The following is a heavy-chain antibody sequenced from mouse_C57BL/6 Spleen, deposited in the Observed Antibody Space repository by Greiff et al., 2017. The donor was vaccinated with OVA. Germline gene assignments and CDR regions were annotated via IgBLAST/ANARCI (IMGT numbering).Heavy chain of an antibody. CDR1: GYAFSSSW. CDR2: IYPGDGDT. CDR3: ARSRTGSEGDY. Sequence: VQLQQSGPELVKPGASVKISCKASGYAFSSSWMNWVKQRPGKGLEWIGRIYPGDGDTNYNGKFKGKATLTADKSSSTAYMQLSSLTSEDSAVYFCARSRTGSEGDYWGQGTTLTVSS. J-gene: IGHJ2*01. D-gene: IGHD4-1*01. V-gene: IGHV1-82*01.